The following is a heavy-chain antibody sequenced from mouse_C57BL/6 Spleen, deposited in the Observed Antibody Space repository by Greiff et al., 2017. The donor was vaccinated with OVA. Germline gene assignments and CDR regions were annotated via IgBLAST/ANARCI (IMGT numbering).Heavy chain of an antibody. CDR1: GYTFTSYW. CDR3: ARYYSNYGGYFDV. J-gene: IGHJ1*03. Sequence: VQLQQPGTELVKPGASVKLSCKASGYTFTSYWMHWVKQRPGQGLEWIGNINPSNGGTNYNEKFKSKATLTVDKSSSTAYMQLSSLTYEDSAVYYCARYYSNYGGYFDVWGTGTTVTVSS. CDR2: INPSNGGT. V-gene: IGHV1-53*01. D-gene: IGHD2-5*01.